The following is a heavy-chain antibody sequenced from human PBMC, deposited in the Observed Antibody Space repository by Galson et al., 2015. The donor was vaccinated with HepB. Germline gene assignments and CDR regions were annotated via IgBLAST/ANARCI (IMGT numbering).Heavy chain of an antibody. CDR1: GFTVSSNY. J-gene: IGHJ3*02. CDR3: ARWLGVGAPGAFDI. Sequence: SLRLSCAASGFTVSSNYMSWVRQAPGKGLEWVSVIYSGGSTYYADSVKGRFTISRHNSKNTLYLQMNSLRAEDTAVYYCARWLGVGAPGAFDIWGQGTMVTVSS. D-gene: IGHD1-26*01. V-gene: IGHV3-53*04. CDR2: IYSGGST.